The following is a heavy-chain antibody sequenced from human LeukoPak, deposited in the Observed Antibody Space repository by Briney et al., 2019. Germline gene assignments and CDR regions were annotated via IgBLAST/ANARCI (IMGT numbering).Heavy chain of an antibody. CDR1: GFAFSSYG. J-gene: IGHJ4*02. D-gene: IGHD1-14*01. CDR3: AKDLRNIHYLDY. CDR2: ISYDGSNK. Sequence: GSLRLSCAASGFAFSSYGMHWFRQAPGKGLEWVAVISYDGSNKYYVDSVKGRFTISRDNSKNTLYLQMNSLRAEDTAVYYCAKDLRNIHYLDYWGQGTLVTVSS. V-gene: IGHV3-30*18.